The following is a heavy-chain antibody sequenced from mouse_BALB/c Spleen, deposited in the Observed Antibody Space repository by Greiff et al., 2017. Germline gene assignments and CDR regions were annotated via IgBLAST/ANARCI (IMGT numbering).Heavy chain of an antibody. Sequence: EVQLMESGGGLVQPGGSLRLSCATSGFTFSDFYMEWVRQPPGKRLEWIAASSNKANDYNTEYSVSVKGRFIVSRDTSQSILYLHMNALRAEDTAIDNCARGHYYGSSYGFDYWGQGTTVTVSA. CDR3: ARGHYYGSSYGFDY. D-gene: IGHD1-1*01. CDR1: GFTFSDFY. CDR2: SSNKANDYNT. V-gene: IGHV7-1*02. J-gene: IGHJ2*01.